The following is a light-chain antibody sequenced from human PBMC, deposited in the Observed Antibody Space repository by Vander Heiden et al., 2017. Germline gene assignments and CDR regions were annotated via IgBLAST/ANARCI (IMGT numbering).Light chain of an antibody. CDR3: QQYYSPPWT. Sequence: IVMTQSPDSLAVSLGERATINCKSTQSALYSSNNKNYLACYQQKPGQPPKLLIYWASTRESGVPDRFSGSGSGTDFALTISSLQAEDVAVYYCQQYYSPPWTFGQGTKVEIK. V-gene: IGKV4-1*01. CDR1: QSALYSSNNKNY. CDR2: WAS. J-gene: IGKJ1*01.